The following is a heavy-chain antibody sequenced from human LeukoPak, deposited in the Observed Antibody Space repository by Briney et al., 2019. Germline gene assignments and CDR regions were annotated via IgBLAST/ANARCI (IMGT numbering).Heavy chain of an antibody. CDR2: INPNSGGT. D-gene: IGHD3-10*01. J-gene: IGHJ5*02. Sequence: ASVKVSCKASGYTFTGYYMHWVRQAPGQGLEWMGWINPNSGGTNYAQKFQGRVTMTRDTSVSTAYMELSRLRSDDTAVYYCARDLGGEVLWFREYTFDPWGQGTLVTVSS. V-gene: IGHV1-2*02. CDR1: GYTFTGYY. CDR3: ARDLGGEVLWFREYTFDP.